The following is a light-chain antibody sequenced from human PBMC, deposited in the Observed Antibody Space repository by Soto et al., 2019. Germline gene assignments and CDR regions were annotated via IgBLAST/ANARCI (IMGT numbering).Light chain of an antibody. Sequence: EIVLTQSPATLSLSPGERATLSCRASQSVGNFIAWYQQKPGQAPRLLIFDTFNRFTGIPGRFSGSGSGTDFTLTINILEPEDSAVYYCQQRSAWPLTFGGGTRVEIK. CDR3: QQRSAWPLT. CDR2: DTF. J-gene: IGKJ4*01. CDR1: QSVGNF. V-gene: IGKV3-11*01.